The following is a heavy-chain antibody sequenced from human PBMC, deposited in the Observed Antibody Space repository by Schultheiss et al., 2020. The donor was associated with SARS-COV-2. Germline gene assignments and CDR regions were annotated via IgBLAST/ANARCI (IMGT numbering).Heavy chain of an antibody. CDR1: GGSISSYY. Sequence: GSLRLSCTVSGGSISSYYWSWIRQPPGKGLEWIGYIYYSGSTNYNPSLKSRVTMSVDTSKNQFSLKLSSVTAADTAVYYCARASSTGWFDPWGQGTLVTVSS. D-gene: IGHD2-2*01. CDR3: ARASSTGWFDP. V-gene: IGHV4-59*12. J-gene: IGHJ5*02. CDR2: IYYSGST.